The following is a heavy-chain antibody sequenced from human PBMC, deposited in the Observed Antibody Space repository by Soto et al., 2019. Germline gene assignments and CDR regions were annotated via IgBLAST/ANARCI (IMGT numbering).Heavy chain of an antibody. D-gene: IGHD3-10*01. V-gene: IGHV3-30-3*01. J-gene: IGHJ5*02. CDR3: ARDRGGGSGKTTPWFDP. CDR2: ISYDGSNK. Sequence: GGSLRLSCAASGFTFSSYAMHWVRQAPGKGLEWVAVISYDGSNKYYADSVKGRFTISRDNSKNTLYLQMNSLRAEDTAVYYCARDRGGGSGKTTPWFDPWGQGSLVTVSS. CDR1: GFTFSSYA.